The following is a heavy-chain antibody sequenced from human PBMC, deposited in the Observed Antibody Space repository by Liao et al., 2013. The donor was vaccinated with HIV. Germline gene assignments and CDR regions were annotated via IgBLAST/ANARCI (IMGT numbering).Heavy chain of an antibody. CDR1: GGSISSGSYY. J-gene: IGHJ3*02. V-gene: IGHV4-61*02. D-gene: IGHD3-22*01. Sequence: QVQLQESGPGLVKPSQTLSLTCTVSGGSISSGSYYWSWIRQPAGKGLEWIGRIYTSGSTNYNPSLKSRVTISVDTSKNQFSLRLSSVTAADTAVYYCARASYYYESTSYYNSLDAFDIWGQGTMVTVSS. CDR3: ARASYYYESTSYYNSLDAFDI. CDR2: IYTSGST.